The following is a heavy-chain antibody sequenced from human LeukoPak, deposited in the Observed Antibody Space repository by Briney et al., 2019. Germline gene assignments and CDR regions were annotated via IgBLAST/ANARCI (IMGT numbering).Heavy chain of an antibody. J-gene: IGHJ4*02. D-gene: IGHD3-10*01. CDR3: ARESSAGSYQNDY. CDR2: INPNSGGT. CDR1: GYTFTGYY. V-gene: IGHV1-2*02. Sequence: ASVKVSCKASGYTFTGYYMHWVRQAPGQGLEWMGWINPNSGGTNYAQKFQGRIIMTIDTSTNTAYMVVRSLRSDDTAVYYCARESSAGSYQNDYWGQGTLVTVSS.